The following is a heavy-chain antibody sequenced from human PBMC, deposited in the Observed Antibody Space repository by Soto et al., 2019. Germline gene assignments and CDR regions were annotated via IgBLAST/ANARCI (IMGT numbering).Heavy chain of an antibody. CDR3: ARWSYLDY. J-gene: IGHJ4*02. V-gene: IGHV3-23*01. D-gene: IGHD3-3*01. CDR1: VFSFGSYA. CDR2: ISGSDGKT. Sequence: RWSLRLSCSASVFSFGSYALSWWRQAPGKGLEWVSTISGSDGKTFYADSVKGRFSISRDTSQSTLYLQMNSLRADDTAMYYCARWSYLDYWGQGTRVTVSS.